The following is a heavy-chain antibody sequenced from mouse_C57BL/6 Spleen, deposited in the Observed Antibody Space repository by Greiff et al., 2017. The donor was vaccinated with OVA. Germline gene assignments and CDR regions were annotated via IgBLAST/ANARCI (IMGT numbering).Heavy chain of an antibody. D-gene: IGHD2-4*01. CDR3: ARGYDYDGDAMDY. CDR1: GFTFRSYA. Sequence: EVHLVESGGGLVKPGGSLQLSCAASGFTFRSYAMSWVRQTPDKRLAWVATISDGGSYTYYPDNVKGRFTISRDNAKNNLYLQMSHLKSEDTAMYYCARGYDYDGDAMDYWGQGTSVTVSS. J-gene: IGHJ4*01. V-gene: IGHV5-4*01. CDR2: ISDGGSYT.